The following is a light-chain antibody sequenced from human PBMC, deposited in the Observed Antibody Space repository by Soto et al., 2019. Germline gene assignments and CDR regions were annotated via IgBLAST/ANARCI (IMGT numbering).Light chain of an antibody. V-gene: IGLV2-11*01. CDR3: CSYAGSYTFV. CDR2: DVS. Sequence: QSALTQPRSVSGSPGQSVTISCTGTSSDVGGYNYVSWYQQHPGKAPKLMIYDVSKRPSGVPDRFSGSKSGNTASLTISGLQAEDEPDYYCCSYAGSYTFVFGTGTKVTFL. CDR1: SSDVGGYNY. J-gene: IGLJ1*01.